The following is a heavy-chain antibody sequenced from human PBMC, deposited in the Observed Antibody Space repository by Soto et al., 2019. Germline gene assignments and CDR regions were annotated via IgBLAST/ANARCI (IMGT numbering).Heavy chain of an antibody. CDR3: ARGDDSSGYYYDY. CDR1: GGSISSGGYY. J-gene: IGHJ4*02. CDR2: IYYSGST. V-gene: IGHV4-31*03. Sequence: QVQLQESGPGLVKPSQTLSLTCTVSGGSISSGGYYWSWIRQHPGKGLEWVGYIYYSGSTYYNPSLKSRVTISVDTSKNQFSLKLSSVTAADTAVYYCARGDDSSGYYYDYWGQGTLVTVSS. D-gene: IGHD3-22*01.